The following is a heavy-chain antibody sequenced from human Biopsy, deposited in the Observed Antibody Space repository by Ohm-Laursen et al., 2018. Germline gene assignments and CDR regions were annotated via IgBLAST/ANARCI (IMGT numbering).Heavy chain of an antibody. CDR3: GNEVHGRDY. Sequence: EALSLTCAVFGKTFSDYQWSWIRQPPGKGLEWIGQINQAGTTNYNPSLKSRVSISADASKYEFSLRLTSVTAADTAVYLCGNEVHGRDYWGLGAQVTVSS. CDR1: GKTFSDYQ. J-gene: IGHJ4*02. D-gene: IGHD2-15*01. CDR2: INQAGTT. V-gene: IGHV4-34*08.